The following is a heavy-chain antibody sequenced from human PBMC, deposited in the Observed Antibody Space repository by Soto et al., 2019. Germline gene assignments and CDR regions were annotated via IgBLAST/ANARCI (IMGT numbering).Heavy chain of an antibody. Sequence: QVQLQESGPGLVKPSQTLSLTCTVSGGSISSGGYYWSWIRQHPGKGLEWIGYIYYSGSTYYNPSLTSRGTTSVDTSKNQFSLNLSSVTAADTAVYYCARGTSGWLYYWGQGTLVTVSS. D-gene: IGHD6-19*01. J-gene: IGHJ4*02. V-gene: IGHV4-31*03. CDR1: GGSISSGGYY. CDR2: IYYSGST. CDR3: ARGTSGWLYY.